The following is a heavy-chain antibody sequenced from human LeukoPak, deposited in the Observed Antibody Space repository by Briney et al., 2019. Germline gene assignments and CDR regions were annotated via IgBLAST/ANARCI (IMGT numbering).Heavy chain of an antibody. V-gene: IGHV1-69*04. CDR1: GGTFSSYA. Sequence: GASVKVSCKASGGTFSSYAISWVRQAPGQGLEWMGRIIPILGIANYAQKFQGRVTITADKSTSTAYMELSSLRSEDTDVYYCARGGYSGQSDYWGQGTLVTVSS. D-gene: IGHD3-16*02. J-gene: IGHJ4*02. CDR2: IIPILGIA. CDR3: ARGGYSGQSDY.